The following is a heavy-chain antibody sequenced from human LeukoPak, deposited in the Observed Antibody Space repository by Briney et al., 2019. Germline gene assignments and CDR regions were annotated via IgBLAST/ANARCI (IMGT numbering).Heavy chain of an antibody. CDR2: ISAYNGNT. D-gene: IGHD3-9*01. V-gene: IGHV1-18*01. CDR1: GYTFTSYG. Sequence: HGASVKVSCKASGYTFTSYGISWVRQAPGQGLEWMGWISAYNGNTNYAQKLQGRVTMTTDTSTTTAYMELRSLRSDDTAVYYCARTPVYYDILTGSVFDYWGQGTLVTVSS. CDR3: ARTPVYYDILTGSVFDY. J-gene: IGHJ4*02.